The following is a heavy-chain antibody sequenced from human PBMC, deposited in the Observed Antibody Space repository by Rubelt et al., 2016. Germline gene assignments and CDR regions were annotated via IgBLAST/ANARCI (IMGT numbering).Heavy chain of an antibody. J-gene: IGHJ5*02. CDR3: ARETPAARGLFDP. CDR1: GGSLNGYY. CDR2: ISPRGRT. V-gene: IGHV4-34*01. D-gene: IGHD2-2*01. Sequence: QVQLQQWGAGVLKPSETLSLTCAVYGGSLNGYYWSWFRQAPGKGLELIGEISPRGRTNYNPSLTSRVIMSVDTSKNQVSLRLTSVTAADTAVYYCARETPAARGLFDPWGHGTLVTVSS.